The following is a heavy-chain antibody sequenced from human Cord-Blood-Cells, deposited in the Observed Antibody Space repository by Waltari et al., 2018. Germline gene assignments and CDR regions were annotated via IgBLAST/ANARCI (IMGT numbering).Heavy chain of an antibody. Sequence: QTQLVESGGGVVQPRLSLRPSCAAYGFTYIRYDIHWARRAPGKGLEGVAVISYDGSNKYYADSVKGRFTISRDNSKNTLYLQMNSLRAEDTAVYYCAKWAGYDSSGYDYWGQGTLVTVSS. CDR2: ISYDGSNK. CDR1: GFTYIRYD. D-gene: IGHD3-22*01. V-gene: IGHV3-30*18. CDR3: AKWAGYDSSGYDY. J-gene: IGHJ4*02.